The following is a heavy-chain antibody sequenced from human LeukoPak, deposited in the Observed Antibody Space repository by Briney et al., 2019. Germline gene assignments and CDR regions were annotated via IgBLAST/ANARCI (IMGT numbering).Heavy chain of an antibody. CDR1: GFTFSSYW. CDR2: INSDGSST. Sequence: PGGSLRLSCAASGFTFSSYWMHWVRQAPGKGLVGVSRINSDGSSTSYADSVKGRFTISRDNAKNTLYLQMNSLRAEDTAVYYCAREPTTAGRYYYGMDVWGQGTTVTVSS. V-gene: IGHV3-74*01. J-gene: IGHJ6*02. CDR3: AREPTTAGRYYYGMDV. D-gene: IGHD6-13*01.